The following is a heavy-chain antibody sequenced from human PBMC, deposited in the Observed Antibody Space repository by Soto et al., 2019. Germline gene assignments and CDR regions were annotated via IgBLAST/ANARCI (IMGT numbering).Heavy chain of an antibody. V-gene: IGHV4-34*01. Sequence: QVQLQQWGAGLLKPSETLSLTCAVYGGSFSGYYWSWLRQPPGKGLEWSGEINHSGSTNYNPSLKSRVAISVDTSKNQFSLKLSSVTAAEMAVYYCARERAVTIFGVVTRHDAYDYWGQGTLVTVSS. CDR3: ARERAVTIFGVVTRHDAYDY. CDR1: GGSFSGYY. J-gene: IGHJ4*02. D-gene: IGHD3-3*01. CDR2: INHSGST.